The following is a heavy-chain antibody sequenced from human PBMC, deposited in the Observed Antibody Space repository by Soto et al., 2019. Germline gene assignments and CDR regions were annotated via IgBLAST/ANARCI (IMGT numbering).Heavy chain of an antibody. V-gene: IGHV1-69*01. CDR2: IMPIIGTA. CDR1: GGTFSSHV. CDR3: ARDLEFRDGNISHLDY. D-gene: IGHD3-10*01. J-gene: IGHJ4*02. Sequence: QVQLVQSGAEVKKPGSSVKVSCKASGGTFSSHVFNWVRQAPGQGLEWMGGIMPIIGTANYAQKFQGRVTMTADEYTSTAYMELSSLRSEDTAVYSCARDLEFRDGNISHLDYWGQGTRVTVSS.